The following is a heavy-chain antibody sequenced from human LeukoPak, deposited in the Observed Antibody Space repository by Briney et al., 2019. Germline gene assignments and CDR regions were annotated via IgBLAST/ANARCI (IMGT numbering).Heavy chain of an antibody. CDR1: GFTFSSYG. Sequence: PGRSLRLSCAASGFTFSSYGMHWVRQAPGKGLEWVSSISSSSSYIYYADSVKGRFTISRDNAKNSLYLQMNSLRAEDTAVYYCARTLDYGDSGFDYWGQGTLVTVSS. CDR2: ISSSSSYI. CDR3: ARTLDYGDSGFDY. D-gene: IGHD4-17*01. J-gene: IGHJ4*02. V-gene: IGHV3-21*01.